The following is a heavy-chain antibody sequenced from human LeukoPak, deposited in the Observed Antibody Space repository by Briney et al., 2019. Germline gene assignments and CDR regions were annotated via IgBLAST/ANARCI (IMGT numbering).Heavy chain of an antibody. D-gene: IGHD3-9*01. CDR3: AKTGYFDWWEDYYYMDV. Sequence: GGSLRLSCAASGFSFTTYWMSWVRQAPGKGLEWVANIKQDGTEKYYVDSVKGRFTISRDNSKNTLYLQMNSLRAEDTAVYYCAKTGYFDWWEDYYYMDVWGKGTTVTVSS. J-gene: IGHJ6*03. CDR1: GFSFTTYW. V-gene: IGHV3-7*03. CDR2: IKQDGTEK.